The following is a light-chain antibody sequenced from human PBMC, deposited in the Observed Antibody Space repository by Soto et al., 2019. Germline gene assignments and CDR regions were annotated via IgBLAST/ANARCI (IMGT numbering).Light chain of an antibody. J-gene: IGKJ1*01. CDR2: GAS. Sequence: EIVTSQSRATLSVSPGERATLSCMASQSVSSDLAWYHQKPGQAPRLLIYGASTRATGIPARFSGSGSGTEFTLTINSLQSEDFAVYYCQQYNTWPRTFGQGTKVDIK. CDR3: QQYNTWPRT. V-gene: IGKV3-15*01. CDR1: QSVSSD.